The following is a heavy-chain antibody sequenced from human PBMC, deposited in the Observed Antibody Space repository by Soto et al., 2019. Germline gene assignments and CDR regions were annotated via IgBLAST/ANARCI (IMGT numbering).Heavy chain of an antibody. CDR3: VRAGTARLLRHSWFDT. J-gene: IGHJ5*02. Sequence: EVQLVESGGGLVKPGGSLRLSCAASGFTFNTYDMNWVRQAPGKGLEWVSSITTSSAYIYYADSLKGRITISRDNAKNSLLRQMNSLRAEDTAVYYCVRAGTARLLRHSWFDTWGQGTLVTVSS. V-gene: IGHV3-21*01. CDR1: GFTFNTYD. D-gene: IGHD2-21*01. CDR2: ITTSSAYI.